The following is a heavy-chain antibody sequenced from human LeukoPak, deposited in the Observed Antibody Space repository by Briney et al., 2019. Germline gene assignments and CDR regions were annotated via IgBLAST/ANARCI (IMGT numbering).Heavy chain of an antibody. J-gene: IGHJ3*02. D-gene: IGHD3-22*01. CDR3: AKAMIVVITDDAFDI. CDR2: ISWNSDTR. Sequence: GGSLRLSCAASGFTFYDYAMHWVRQAPGKGLEWVSGISWNSDTRTYADSVKGRFTISRDNAKNSLYLQMNSLRAEDTALYYCAKAMIVVITDDAFDIWGQGTMVTVSS. CDR1: GFTFYDYA. V-gene: IGHV3-9*01.